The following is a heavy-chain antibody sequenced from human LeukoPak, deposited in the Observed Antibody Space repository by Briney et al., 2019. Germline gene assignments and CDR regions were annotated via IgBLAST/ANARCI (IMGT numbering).Heavy chain of an antibody. CDR3: ARDDYYYDSSGYYYSVAFDI. J-gene: IGHJ3*02. Sequence: GGSLRLSCAASGFTFCTYSMNWVRQAPGKGLEWVSYISSRSSTIYYADSVKGRFTISRDNAKNSLYLQMNSLRDEDTAVYYCARDDYYYDSSGYYYSVAFDIWGQGTMVTVSS. V-gene: IGHV3-48*02. D-gene: IGHD3-22*01. CDR2: ISSRSSTI. CDR1: GFTFCTYS.